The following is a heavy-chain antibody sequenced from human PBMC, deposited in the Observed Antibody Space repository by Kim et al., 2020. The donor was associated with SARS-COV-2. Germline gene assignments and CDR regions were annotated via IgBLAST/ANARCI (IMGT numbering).Heavy chain of an antibody. CDR2: NT. V-gene: IGHV4-39*02. D-gene: IGHD2-15*01. Sequence: NTYYIPSLQSRVTISVDTSNNQFSLKVSSVTAADTAVYYCARETGGSSFAFWGQGTPVTVSS. CDR3: ARETGGSSFAF. J-gene: IGHJ4*02.